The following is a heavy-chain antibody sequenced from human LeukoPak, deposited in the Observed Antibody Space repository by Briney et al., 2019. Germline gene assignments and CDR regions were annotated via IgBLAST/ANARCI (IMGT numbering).Heavy chain of an antibody. V-gene: IGHV4-34*01. J-gene: IGHJ4*02. CDR3: ARIAVSDVDTASL. CDR2: ITHTGNT. CDR1: GETFSGNS. Sequence: SETLSLTCAVYGETFSGNSWSWIRQPPGKGLEWIGEITHTGNTNYNPSLKSRLTISVDTAKNQFSLKLNSVTAADTAVYYCARIAVSDVDTASLWGQGTLVTVSS. D-gene: IGHD5-18*01.